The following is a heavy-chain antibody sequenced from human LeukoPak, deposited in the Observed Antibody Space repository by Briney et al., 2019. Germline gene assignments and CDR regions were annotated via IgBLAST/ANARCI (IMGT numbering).Heavy chain of an antibody. CDR1: GYTFTSYY. Sequence: ASVKVSCKASGYTFTSYYMHWVRQAPGQGLEWMGIINPSGGSTSYAQKFQGRVTMTRDTSTSTVYMELSSLRSEDTAVYYCARDRYYYDSSGYIRGMSFDYWGQGTLVTVSS. V-gene: IGHV1-46*01. D-gene: IGHD3-22*01. CDR3: ARDRYYYDSSGYIRGMSFDY. J-gene: IGHJ4*02. CDR2: INPSGGST.